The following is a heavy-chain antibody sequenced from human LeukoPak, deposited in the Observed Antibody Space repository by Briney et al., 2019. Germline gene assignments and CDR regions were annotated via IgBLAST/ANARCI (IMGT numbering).Heavy chain of an antibody. J-gene: IGHJ4*02. V-gene: IGHV1-2*02. CDR1: GYTFTDYF. CDR2: INPNSGGT. Sequence: ASVKVSCKASGYTFTDYFLHWVRQALGQGLEWMGWINPNSGGTYYAQKFQGRVTMTRDTSIITAYMELSRLRSEDTAVYYCARGDKQWPTDYWGQGTLVTVSS. CDR3: ARGDKQWPTDY. D-gene: IGHD6-19*01.